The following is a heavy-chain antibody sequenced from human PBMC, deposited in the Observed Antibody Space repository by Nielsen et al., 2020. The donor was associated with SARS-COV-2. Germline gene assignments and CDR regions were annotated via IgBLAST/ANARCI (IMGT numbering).Heavy chain of an antibody. D-gene: IGHD6-13*01. Sequence: SVKVSCKASGGTFSSYAISWVRQAPGQGLEWMGGIIPIFGTANYAQKFQGRVTITADESTSTAYMELSSLRSEDTAVYYCARDLVAAAGSRESYFDYWGQGTLVTVSS. CDR2: IIPIFGTA. J-gene: IGHJ4*02. CDR3: ARDLVAAAGSRESYFDY. CDR1: GGTFSSYA. V-gene: IGHV1-69*13.